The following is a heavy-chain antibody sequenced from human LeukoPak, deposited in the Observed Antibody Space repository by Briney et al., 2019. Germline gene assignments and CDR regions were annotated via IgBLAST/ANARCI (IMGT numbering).Heavy chain of an antibody. CDR2: IYYSGST. CDR1: AGSISSYY. D-gene: IGHD3-10*01. V-gene: IGHV4-59*01. J-gene: IGHJ6*03. Sequence: PSETLSLTCTVSAGSISSYYWSWIRQPPGKGLEWIGYIYYSGSTNYNPSLKSRVTISVDTSKNQFSLKLSSVTAADTAVYYCAGAKGGSGSYPKSYYYYMDVWGKGTTVTISS. CDR3: AGAKGGSGSYPKSYYYYMDV.